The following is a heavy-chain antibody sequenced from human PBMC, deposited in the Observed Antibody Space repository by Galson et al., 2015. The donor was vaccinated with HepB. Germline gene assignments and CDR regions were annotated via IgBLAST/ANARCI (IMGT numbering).Heavy chain of an antibody. CDR2: IIPIFGTA. V-gene: IGHV1-69*13. CDR1: GGTFSSYA. Sequence: SVKVSCKASGGTFSSYAISWVRQAPGQGLEWMGGIIPIFGTANYAQKFQGRVTITADESTSTAYMELSSVTAADTAVYYCARGWNYYDSSGPGCWFDPWGQGTLVTVSS. D-gene: IGHD3-22*01. J-gene: IGHJ5*02. CDR3: ARGWNYYDSSGPGCWFDP.